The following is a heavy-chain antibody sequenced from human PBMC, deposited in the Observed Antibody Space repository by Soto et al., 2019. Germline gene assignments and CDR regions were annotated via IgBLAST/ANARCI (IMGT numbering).Heavy chain of an antibody. D-gene: IGHD2-21*01. V-gene: IGHV1-69*02. CDR3: ARLGDYDYFDY. CDR1: GGTFSSYT. CDR2: IIPILGIA. J-gene: IGHJ4*02. Sequence: ASVKVSCKASGGTFSSYTISWVRQAPGQGLEWMGRIIPILGIANYAQKFQGRVTITADKSTSTAYMELSSLRSEDTAVYYCARLGDYDYFDYWGQGTLVTVSS.